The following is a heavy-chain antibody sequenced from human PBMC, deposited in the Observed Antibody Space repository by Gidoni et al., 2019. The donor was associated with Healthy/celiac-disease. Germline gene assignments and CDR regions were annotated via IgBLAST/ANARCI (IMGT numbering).Heavy chain of an antibody. CDR2: ISSSGSTI. CDR3: ASLGRRATTVTTIRLPNY. Sequence: QVQLVESGGGLVKPGGSLSLSCPASGFTFSASYMSWIRQAPGKGLEWVSYISSSGSTIYYADSVKGRFTISRDNAKNSLYLQMNSLRAEDTAVYYCASLGRRATTVTTIRLPNYWGQGTLVTVSS. V-gene: IGHV3-11*01. J-gene: IGHJ4*02. D-gene: IGHD4-17*01. CDR1: GFTFSASY.